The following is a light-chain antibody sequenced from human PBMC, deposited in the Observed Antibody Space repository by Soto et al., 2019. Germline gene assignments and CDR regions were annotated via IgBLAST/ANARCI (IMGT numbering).Light chain of an antibody. V-gene: IGKV1-5*03. CDR2: KAS. Sequence: DVQMTQSPSTLSASVGDRVTITCRASQSISSWLAWYQQKPGKAPKLLIYKASSFESGVPSRFSGSGSGTEFTLNISSLQPDDFATYYCQQYTIYPYTFCQGTKRQIK. J-gene: IGKJ2*01. CDR3: QQYTIYPYT. CDR1: QSISSW.